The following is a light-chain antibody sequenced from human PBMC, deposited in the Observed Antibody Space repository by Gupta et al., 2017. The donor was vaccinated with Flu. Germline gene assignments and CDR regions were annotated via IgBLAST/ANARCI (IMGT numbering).Light chain of an antibody. CDR3: CSDARLNTVV. V-gene: IGLV2-23*02. J-gene: IGLJ2*01. CDR2: EVS. Sequence: SITSSGTGTNSEIGHFNLVSWHQHPTDKGPKLLISEVSKRTAGVASRFSGSKSGNTASLTISGLQMEDEGDYFCCSDARLNTVVFGGGTKLTVL. CDR1: NSEIGHFNL.